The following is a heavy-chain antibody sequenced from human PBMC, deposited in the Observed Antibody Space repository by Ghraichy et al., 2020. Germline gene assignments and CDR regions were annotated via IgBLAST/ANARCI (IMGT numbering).Heavy chain of an antibody. D-gene: IGHD1-7*01. CDR2: IWQDGSNE. J-gene: IGHJ4*02. V-gene: IGHV3-33*01. CDR1: GFTLRDYN. CDR3: VRGGWNYKFYY. Sequence: GGSLRLSCAASGFTLRDYNMHWVRQAPGKGLEWLAIIWQDGSNENYVASVKGRFTISRDNSKNTLYLQMKSLRADDTAIYFCVRGGWNYKFYYWGQGILVTVSS.